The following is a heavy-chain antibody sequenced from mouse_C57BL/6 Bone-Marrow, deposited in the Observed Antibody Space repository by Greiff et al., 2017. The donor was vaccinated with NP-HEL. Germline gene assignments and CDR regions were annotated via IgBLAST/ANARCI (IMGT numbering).Heavy chain of an antibody. J-gene: IGHJ2*01. CDR1: GYTFTSYG. CDR2: IYPRSGNT. V-gene: IGHV1-81*01. D-gene: IGHD1-1*01. Sequence: VKLMESGAELARPGASVKLSCKASGYTFTSYGISWVKQRTGQGLEWIGEIYPRSGNTYYNEKFKGKATLTADKSSSTAYMELRSLTSEDSAVYFCGHYYYGSSLDYWGQGTTLTVSS. CDR3: GHYYYGSSLDY.